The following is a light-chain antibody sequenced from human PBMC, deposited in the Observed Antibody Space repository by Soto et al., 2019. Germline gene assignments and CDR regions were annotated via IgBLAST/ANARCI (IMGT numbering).Light chain of an antibody. CDR3: QQYGSSPNT. Sequence: EIVLTQSPATLSLSPGERATLSCGASQSVSNNYLAWYQQKPGLAPRLLIYDASSRPTGIPDRFSGSGSGTDFTLTISRLEPEDFAVYYCQQYGSSPNTFGQGTKLEIK. CDR1: QSVSNNY. J-gene: IGKJ2*01. CDR2: DAS. V-gene: IGKV3D-20*01.